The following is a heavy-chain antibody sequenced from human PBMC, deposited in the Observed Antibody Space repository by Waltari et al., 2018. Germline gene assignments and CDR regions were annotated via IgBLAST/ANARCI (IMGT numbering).Heavy chain of an antibody. CDR2: IYHSGST. V-gene: IGHV4-38-2*02. J-gene: IGHJ4*02. Sequence: QVQLQESGPGLVKPSETLSLTCTVSGYSTSSGYYWGWIRQPPGKGLEWIGSIYHSGSTYYNPSLKSRVTISVDTSKNQFSLKLSSVTAADTAVYYCARVGLNKVGYWGQGTLVTVSS. CDR1: GYSTSSGYY. D-gene: IGHD1-26*01. CDR3: ARVGLNKVGY.